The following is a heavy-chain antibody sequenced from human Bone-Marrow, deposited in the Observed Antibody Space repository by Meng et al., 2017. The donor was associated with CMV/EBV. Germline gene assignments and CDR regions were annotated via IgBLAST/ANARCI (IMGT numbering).Heavy chain of an antibody. CDR3: ASLTYCSSTSCYNSDY. CDR1: GGSISSYY. J-gene: IGHJ4*02. D-gene: IGHD2-2*02. V-gene: IGHV4-59*01. CDR2: IYYSGST. Sequence: SETLSLTCTVSGGSISSYYWSWIRQPPGKGLEWIGYIYYSGSTNYNPSLKSRVTISVDTSKNQFSLKLSSVTAADTAVYYCASLTYCSSTSCYNSDYWGQGPLVTVSS.